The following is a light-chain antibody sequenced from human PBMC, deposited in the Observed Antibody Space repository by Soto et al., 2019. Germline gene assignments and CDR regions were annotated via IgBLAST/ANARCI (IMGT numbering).Light chain of an antibody. CDR2: RDN. V-gene: IGLV1-47*01. CDR3: AAWDDTVRSYV. J-gene: IGLJ1*01. CDR1: ISNIGTNY. Sequence: QSVLTQPPSVSGTPGQRVTISCSGGISNIGTNYVHWFQQLPGTAPKVLSNRDNQRPSGVPDRCSGSKSGTSASLAISGRQSEDEAEYYCAAWDDTVRSYVFGTGTKLTV.